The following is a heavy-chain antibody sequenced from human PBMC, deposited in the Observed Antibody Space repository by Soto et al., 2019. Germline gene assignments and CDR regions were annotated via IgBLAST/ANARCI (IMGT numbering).Heavy chain of an antibody. Sequence: SETLSLTCTVSGGSISSSSYYWGWIRQSPGKGLEWIGSIYYSGSTYYNPSLKSRVTISVDTSKNEFSLKLSSVPAADTAVYYCARLDSSSGFDYWGQGTLVTVSS. CDR1: GGSISSSSYY. CDR3: ARLDSSSGFDY. CDR2: IYYSGST. V-gene: IGHV4-39*01. J-gene: IGHJ4*02. D-gene: IGHD6-6*01.